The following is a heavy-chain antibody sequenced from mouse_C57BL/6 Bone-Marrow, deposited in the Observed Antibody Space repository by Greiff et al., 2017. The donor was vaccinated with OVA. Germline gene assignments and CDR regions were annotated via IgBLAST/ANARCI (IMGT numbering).Heavy chain of an antibody. J-gene: IGHJ1*03. D-gene: IGHD2-1*01. V-gene: IGHV3-6*01. CDR2: ISYDGSN. CDR3: ARGGGNYNWYFDV. CDR1: GYSITSGYS. Sequence: ESGPGLVKPSQSLSLTCSVTGYSITSGYSWTWIRQFPGNKLEWMGYISYDGSNNYNPSLKNRISITRDTSKNQFFLKLNSVTTEDTATYYCARGGGNYNWYFDVWGTGTTVTVSS.